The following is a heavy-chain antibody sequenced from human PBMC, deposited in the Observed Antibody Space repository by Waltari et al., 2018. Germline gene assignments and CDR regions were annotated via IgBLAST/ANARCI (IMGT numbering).Heavy chain of an antibody. J-gene: IGHJ5*02. CDR2: INDRGST. Sequence: QVQLHQWGAGLLKPSETLSLTCGVSGGSFTGYYWSWIRQPPGGGLEWIGQINDRGSTIYNPSLKGLITMSEDTSKKEFSLKLRSVTAADTAVYFCARNFDYIWANYGLNWFEPWGQGTLVIVSS. V-gene: IGHV4-34*01. CDR3: ARNFDYIWANYGLNWFEP. CDR1: GGSFTGYY. D-gene: IGHD3-16*02.